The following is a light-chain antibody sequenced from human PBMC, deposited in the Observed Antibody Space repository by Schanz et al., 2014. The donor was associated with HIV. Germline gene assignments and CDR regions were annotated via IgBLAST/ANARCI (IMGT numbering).Light chain of an antibody. J-gene: IGKJ1*01. V-gene: IGKV1-6*01. CDR1: QDIRND. CDR3: LQHNSYPRT. Sequence: AVQMTQSPSSLSPSVGDRVTITCRASQDIRNDLGWYQHRPGKAPKLLIYAASSLQSGVPSRFSGNGSGTDFTLTLGSLQPEDVATYYCLQHNSYPRTVGQGTKVEIK. CDR2: AAS.